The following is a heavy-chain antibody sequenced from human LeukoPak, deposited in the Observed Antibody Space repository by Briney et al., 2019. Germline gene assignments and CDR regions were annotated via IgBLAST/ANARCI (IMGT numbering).Heavy chain of an antibody. CDR1: GGSISSSSYY. D-gene: IGHD6-19*01. CDR2: ICYSGST. Sequence: SETLSLTCTVSGGSISSSSYYWGWIRQPPGKGLEWIGSICYSGSTYYNPSLKSRVTISVDTSKNQFSLKLSSVTAADTAVYYCARQSQWLVHFDYWGQGTLVTVSS. J-gene: IGHJ4*02. CDR3: ARQSQWLVHFDY. V-gene: IGHV4-39*01.